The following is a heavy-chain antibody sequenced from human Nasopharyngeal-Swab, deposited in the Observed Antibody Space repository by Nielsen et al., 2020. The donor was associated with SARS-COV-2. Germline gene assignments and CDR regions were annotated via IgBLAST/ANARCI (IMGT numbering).Heavy chain of an antibody. V-gene: IGHV1-3*01. CDR2: INAGNGNT. D-gene: IGHD2-15*01. CDR3: ARDTGDCSGGSCYPGRFDP. J-gene: IGHJ5*02. Sequence: ERQAPGQRLGGMGWINAGNGNTKYSQKFQGRVTITRDTSASTAYMELSSLRSEDTAVYYCARDTGDCSGGSCYPGRFDPWGQGTLVTV.